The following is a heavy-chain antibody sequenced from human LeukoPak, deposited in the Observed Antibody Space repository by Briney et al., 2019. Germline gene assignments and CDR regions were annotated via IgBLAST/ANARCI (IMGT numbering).Heavy chain of an antibody. CDR1: GGSISSSSYY. CDR3: ARVEMDPGAFDI. CDR2: IYYSGST. J-gene: IGHJ3*02. V-gene: IGHV4-39*07. D-gene: IGHD2-2*03. Sequence: SETLSLTCTVSGGSISSSSYYWGWIRQPPGKGLEWIGSIYYSGSTYYNPSLKSRVTISVDTSKNQFSLKLSSVTAADTAVYYCARVEMDPGAFDIWGQGTMVTVSS.